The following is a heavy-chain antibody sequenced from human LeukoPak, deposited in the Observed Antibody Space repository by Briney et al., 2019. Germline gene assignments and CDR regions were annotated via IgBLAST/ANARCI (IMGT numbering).Heavy chain of an antibody. J-gene: IGHJ5*02. CDR2: INNDGTGT. V-gene: IGHV3-74*01. D-gene: IGHD1-1*01. CDR1: EFTFSNYW. Sequence: PGGSLRLSCAASEFTFSNYWMHWVRQAPGKGLVWVSRINNDGTGTTYADSVKGRFTISRGNAKNTLYLQMNSLRAEDTAVYYCARGGTASFDPWGQGTLVTVSS. CDR3: ARGGTASFDP.